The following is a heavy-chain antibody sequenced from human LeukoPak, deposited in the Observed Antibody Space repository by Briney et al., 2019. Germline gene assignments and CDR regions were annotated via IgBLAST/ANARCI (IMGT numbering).Heavy chain of an antibody. D-gene: IGHD3-10*01. CDR2: ISSSSSYI. CDR1: GFTFSSYS. V-gene: IGHV3-21*01. CDR3: ARGGSFIRGISVF. J-gene: IGHJ4*02. Sequence: GGSLRLSCAASGFTFSSYSMNWVRQAPGKGLEWVSSISSSSSYIYYADSVKGRFTISRDNAKNSLYLQMNSLRAEDTAVYYCARGGSFIRGISVFWGQGTLVTVSS.